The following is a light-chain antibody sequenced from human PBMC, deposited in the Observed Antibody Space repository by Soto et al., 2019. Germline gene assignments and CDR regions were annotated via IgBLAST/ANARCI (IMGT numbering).Light chain of an antibody. V-gene: IGKV1-5*01. CDR1: QRISTW. CDR2: DAS. J-gene: IGKJ1*01. Sequence: DIQMTQSPSTLSASVGDGVTITCRASQRISTWLAWYQQKPGKAPKLLNSDASSLETGVPSRFSGSGSGTEFTLTINSLQPDDFATYYCQQYKSYWTFGQGTKVDIK. CDR3: QQYKSYWT.